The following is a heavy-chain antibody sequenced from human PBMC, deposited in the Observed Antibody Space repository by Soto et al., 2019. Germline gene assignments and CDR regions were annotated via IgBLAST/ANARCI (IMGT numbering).Heavy chain of an antibody. CDR3: ARGGITMVRGVMRYYYYGMDV. CDR2: IIPIFGTA. D-gene: IGHD3-10*01. J-gene: IGHJ6*02. V-gene: IGHV1-69*01. CDR1: GGTFSSYA. Sequence: QVQLVQSGAEVKKPGSSVKVSCKASGGTFSSYAISWVRQAPGQGLEWMGGIIPIFGTANYAQKFQGRVTITADESTSTAHMELSSLRSEDTAVYYCARGGITMVRGVMRYYYYGMDVWGQGTTVTVSS.